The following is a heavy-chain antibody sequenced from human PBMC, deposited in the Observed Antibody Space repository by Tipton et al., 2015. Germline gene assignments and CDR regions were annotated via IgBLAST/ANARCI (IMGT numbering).Heavy chain of an antibody. Sequence: TLSLTCAVYGGSFSSNYWSWIRQPPGKGLEWIGEINHVETTKYNPSLKSRVTISVDTSKKQVSLTLISATAADTALYYCARGDDSTSMATGFDYWGRGALVTVSS. CDR2: INHVETT. CDR1: GGSFSSNY. CDR3: ARGDDSTSMATGFDY. D-gene: IGHD2/OR15-2a*01. J-gene: IGHJ4*01. V-gene: IGHV4-34*01.